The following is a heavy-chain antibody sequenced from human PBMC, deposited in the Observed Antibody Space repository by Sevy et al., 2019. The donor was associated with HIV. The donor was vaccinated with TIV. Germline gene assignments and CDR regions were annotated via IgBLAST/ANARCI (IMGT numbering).Heavy chain of an antibody. D-gene: IGHD2-2*01. V-gene: IGHV1-18*01. CDR3: ARQRQYQLLSHYYYGMDV. CDR1: GYTFTSYG. Sequence: ASVKVSCKASGYTFTSYGISWVRQAPGQGLEWMGWISAYNGNTNYSQKLQGRVTMTTDTSTSTAYMELRSLRSDDTAVYYCARQRQYQLLSHYYYGMDVWGQGTTVTVSS. CDR2: ISAYNGNT. J-gene: IGHJ6*02.